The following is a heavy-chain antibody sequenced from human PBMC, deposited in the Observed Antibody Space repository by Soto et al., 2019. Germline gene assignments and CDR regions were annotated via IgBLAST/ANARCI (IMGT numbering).Heavy chain of an antibody. Sequence: GGSLRLSCAASGFTFSNAWMDWVRQAPGKGLEWVGRIKSKTDGGTTDYAAHVKGRFTISRDDSKNTLYLQMNSLKTEDTAVYYCSATYYYGSGSFFDYWGQGTLVTVSS. CDR2: IKSKTDGGTT. CDR1: GFTFSNAW. CDR3: SATYYYGSGSFFDY. D-gene: IGHD3-10*01. J-gene: IGHJ4*02. V-gene: IGHV3-15*07.